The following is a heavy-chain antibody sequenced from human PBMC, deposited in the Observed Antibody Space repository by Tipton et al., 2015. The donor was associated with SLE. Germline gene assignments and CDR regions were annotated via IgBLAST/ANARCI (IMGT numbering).Heavy chain of an antibody. J-gene: IGHJ4*02. Sequence: GRVTMTRDTSISTAYMELSRLRSDDTAVYYCAREAGSSRYFDYWGQGTLVTVSS. V-gene: IGHV1-2*02. D-gene: IGHD1-26*01. CDR3: AREAGSSRYFDY.